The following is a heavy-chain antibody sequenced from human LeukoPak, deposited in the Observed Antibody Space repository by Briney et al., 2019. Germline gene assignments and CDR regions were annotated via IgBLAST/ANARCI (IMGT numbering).Heavy chain of an antibody. Sequence: ASVKVSCKASGYTFTVYYMHWVRQAPGQGLEWMGWISPNSGDTKYAQNFQGEVTMTRDTSISTAYMELNNLNSDDTAVYYCARGSPASGRFPFNYWGQGTLVTVSS. CDR2: ISPNSGDT. CDR1: GYTFTVYY. CDR3: ARGSPASGRFPFNY. V-gene: IGHV1-2*02. J-gene: IGHJ4*02. D-gene: IGHD6-19*01.